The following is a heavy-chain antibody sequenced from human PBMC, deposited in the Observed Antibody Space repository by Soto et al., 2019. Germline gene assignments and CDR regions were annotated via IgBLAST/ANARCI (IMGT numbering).Heavy chain of an antibody. CDR3: AKAFDFFSSMDV. CDR2: ISGSGGST. V-gene: IGHV3-23*01. Sequence: EVQLLESGGGLVQPGGSLRLSCAASGFTFSSYAMSWVRHAPGKGLEWVSAISGSGGSTYYADSVKGRFTISRDNSKNTLYLQMNSLRAEDTAVYYCAKAFDFFSSMDVWGQGTTVTVSS. CDR1: GFTFSSYA. J-gene: IGHJ6*02. D-gene: IGHD3-3*01.